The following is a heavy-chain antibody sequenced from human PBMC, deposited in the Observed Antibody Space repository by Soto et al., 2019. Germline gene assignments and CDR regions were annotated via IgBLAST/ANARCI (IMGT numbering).Heavy chain of an antibody. J-gene: IGHJ4*02. CDR2: IKQDGSEK. V-gene: IGHV3-7*01. CDR1: GFTFSSYW. CDR3: ARVRIAARPEGYYFDY. D-gene: IGHD6-6*01. Sequence: GGSLRLSCAAFGFTFSSYWMSWVRQAPGKGLEWVANIKQDGSEKYYVDSVKGRFTISRDNAKNSLYLQMNSLRAEDTAVYYCARVRIAARPEGYYFDYWGQGTLVTVSS.